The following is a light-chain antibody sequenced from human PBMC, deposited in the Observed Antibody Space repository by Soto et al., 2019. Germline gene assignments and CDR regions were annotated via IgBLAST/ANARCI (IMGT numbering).Light chain of an antibody. V-gene: IGLV1-40*01. CDR1: SSNIGAGYD. CDR3: QSYDSSLSAPYV. CDR2: DNT. Sequence: QSVLTQPPSVYGAPGQRVTISYTGSSSNIGAGYDVHWYQHLPGTAPKLLIYDNTNRPSGVPDRFSGSKSGTSASLAITGLQAEDEADYYCQSYDSSLSAPYVFGTGTKATVL. J-gene: IGLJ1*01.